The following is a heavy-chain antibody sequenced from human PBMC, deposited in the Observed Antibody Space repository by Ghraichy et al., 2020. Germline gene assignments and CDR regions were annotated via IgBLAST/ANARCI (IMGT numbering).Heavy chain of an antibody. CDR1: GFTFSSYW. J-gene: IGHJ6*02. CDR2: IKQDGSEK. CDR3: ARDLGPEDYDFWSGPLYGMDV. D-gene: IGHD3-3*01. Sequence: GESLNISCGASGFTFSSYWMTWVRQAPGKGLEWVANIKQDGSEKYYVDSVKGRFTISRDNAKNSLYLQMNSLRAEDSAVYYCARDLGPEDYDFWSGPLYGMDVWGQGTTVTVSS. V-gene: IGHV3-7*01.